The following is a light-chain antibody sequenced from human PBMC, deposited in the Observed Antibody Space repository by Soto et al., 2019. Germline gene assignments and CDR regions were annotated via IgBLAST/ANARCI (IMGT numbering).Light chain of an antibody. V-gene: IGLV1-44*01. CDR1: SSNIGTNT. CDR3: AAWDVSLVV. Sequence: QAVVTQPPSASVTPGQRVTISCSGSSSNIGTNTVIWYQQLPVAAPKLLIYSDNQRPSGVPDRFAGSKYGTSASLAISGLQSEDEADYYCAAWDVSLVVFGGGTQLTVL. J-gene: IGLJ2*01. CDR2: SDN.